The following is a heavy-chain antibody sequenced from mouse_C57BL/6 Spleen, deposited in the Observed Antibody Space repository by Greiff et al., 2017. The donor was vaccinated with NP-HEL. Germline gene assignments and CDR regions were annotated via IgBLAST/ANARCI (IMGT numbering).Heavy chain of an antibody. V-gene: IGHV1-50*01. J-gene: IGHJ2*01. CDR3: ARSTTVVARDY. Sequence: VQLQQPGAELVKPGASVKLSCKASGYTFTSYWMQWVKQRPGQGLEWIGEIDPSDSYTNYNQKFKGKATLTVDTSSSTAYMQLSSLTSEDSAVYYCARSTTVVARDYWGQGTTLTVSS. CDR1: GYTFTSYW. D-gene: IGHD1-1*01. CDR2: IDPSDSYT.